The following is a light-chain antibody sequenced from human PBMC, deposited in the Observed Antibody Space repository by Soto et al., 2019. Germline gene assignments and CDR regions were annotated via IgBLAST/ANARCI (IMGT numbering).Light chain of an antibody. CDR2: DAS. CDR1: LNVNSY. J-gene: IGKJ1*01. V-gene: IGKV3-20*01. Sequence: PGGRVTLSCRASLNVNSYLAWYQQKPGQAPRLLIYDASNRAAGIPARFSGSGSGTDFTLTISRLEPEDFAAYYCQQYGSSPRTFGQGTKVDIK. CDR3: QQYGSSPRT.